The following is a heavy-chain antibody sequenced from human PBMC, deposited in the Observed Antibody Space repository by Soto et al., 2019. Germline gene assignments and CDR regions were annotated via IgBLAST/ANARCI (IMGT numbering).Heavy chain of an antibody. Sequence: QEQLVQSGAEVKKAGSSVKVSCKASGGTFRSYVITWVRPAPGQGLEWMGRSIPICGTTNYAQKFQGRVTIIAAESTSTAYMELSSLRSGDTAVDDCAFESGRTSGLDFWGQGTTVTVSS. CDR1: GGTFRSYV. CDR3: AFESGRTSGLDF. CDR2: SIPICGTT. J-gene: IGHJ6*02. V-gene: IGHV1-69*18. D-gene: IGHD2-8*01.